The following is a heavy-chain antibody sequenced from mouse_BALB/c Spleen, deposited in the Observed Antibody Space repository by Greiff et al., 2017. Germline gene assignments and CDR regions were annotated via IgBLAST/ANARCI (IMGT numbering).Heavy chain of an antibody. D-gene: IGHD3-3*01. J-gene: IGHJ4*01. Sequence: EVKLMESGGGLVKPGGSLKLSCAASGFTFSSYTMSWVRQTPEKRLEWVATISSGGSYTYYPDSVKGRFTISRDNAKNTLYLQMSSLKSEDTAMYYCTRGGGDVRYAMDYWGQGTSVTVSS. CDR3: TRGGGDVRYAMDY. CDR2: ISSGGSYT. CDR1: GFTFSSYT. V-gene: IGHV5-6-4*01.